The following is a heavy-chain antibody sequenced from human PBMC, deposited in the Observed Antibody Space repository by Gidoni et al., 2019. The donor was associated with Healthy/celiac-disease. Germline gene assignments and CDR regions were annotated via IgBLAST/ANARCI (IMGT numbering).Heavy chain of an antibody. V-gene: IGHV3-9*01. CDR3: AKDISYYDSSGYSAFDI. J-gene: IGHJ3*02. CDR2: ISWNSGSI. CDR1: GFTFDDYA. Sequence: EVQLVESGGGLVQPGRSLRLSCAASGFTFDDYAMHWVRQAPGKGLEWVSGISWNSGSIGYADSVKGRFTISRDNAKNSLYLQMNSLRAEDTALYYCAKDISYYDSSGYSAFDIWGQGTMVTVSS. D-gene: IGHD3-22*01.